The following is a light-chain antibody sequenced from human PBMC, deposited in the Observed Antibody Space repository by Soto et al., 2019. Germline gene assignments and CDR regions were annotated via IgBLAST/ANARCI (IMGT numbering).Light chain of an antibody. J-gene: IGKJ4*01. V-gene: IGKV3D-15*01. CDR1: QSGSRT. CDR3: KQYNNWPLT. Sequence: EIVLTQSPDTRSVSPGERATLSCRASQSGSRTLAWYQQKSGQPPRLLIYDASTRATGFPARFSGSGSGTEFTITISSLQSEDFAVYYCKQYNNWPLTFGGGTMVEIK. CDR2: DAS.